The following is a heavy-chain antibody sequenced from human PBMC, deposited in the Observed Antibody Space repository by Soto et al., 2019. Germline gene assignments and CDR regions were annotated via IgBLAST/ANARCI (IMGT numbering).Heavy chain of an antibody. V-gene: IGHV4-59*01. Sequence: SETLSLTCTVSGGSISSYYWSWIRQPPGKGLEWFGYIYYSGSTNYNPSLKSRVTISVDTSKNQFSLKLSSVTAADTAVYYCAWMGAKVTIFGVAPYGGFDPWGQGTLVTVSS. D-gene: IGHD3-3*01. CDR1: GGSISSYY. CDR2: IYYSGST. J-gene: IGHJ5*02. CDR3: AWMGAKVTIFGVAPYGGFDP.